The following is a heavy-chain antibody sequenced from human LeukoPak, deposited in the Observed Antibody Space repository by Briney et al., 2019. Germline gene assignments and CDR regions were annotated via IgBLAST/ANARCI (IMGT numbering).Heavy chain of an antibody. V-gene: IGHV1-8*01. CDR3: ARGRWGTSYYGMDV. CDR1: AYTFTNYD. CDR2: MNPNSGNT. Sequence: ASVKVSCKASAYTFTNYDINWVRQATGQGLEWMGWMNPNSGNTGYAQKFLGRVTMTRNTSISTAYMELRSLRSEDTAVYYCARGRWGTSYYGMDVWGQGTTVSVSS. D-gene: IGHD1-14*01. J-gene: IGHJ6*02.